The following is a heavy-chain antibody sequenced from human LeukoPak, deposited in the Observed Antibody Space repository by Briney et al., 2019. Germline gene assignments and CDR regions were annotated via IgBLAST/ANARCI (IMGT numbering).Heavy chain of an antibody. CDR1: GGSISSYY. CDR2: IYYTGST. D-gene: IGHD3-10*01. V-gene: IGHV4-59*01. CDR3: ARGSGSYYTLGNFDN. J-gene: IGHJ4*02. Sequence: SETLSLTCTVSGGSISSYYWSWIRQPPGKGLEWIGYIYYTGSTNYNPSLKSRATISVDTSRNQFSLKLRSVTAADTAVYYCARGSGSYYTLGNFDNWGQGTLVTVSS.